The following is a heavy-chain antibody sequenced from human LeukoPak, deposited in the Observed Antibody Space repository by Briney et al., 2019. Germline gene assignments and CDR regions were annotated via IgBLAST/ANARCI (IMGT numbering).Heavy chain of an antibody. CDR3: AKDHPGGWLQLTFYFDY. CDR1: GFTFSSYA. D-gene: IGHD5-24*01. V-gene: IGHV3-23*01. Sequence: GGSLRLSCAASGFTFSSYAMCWVRQAPGKGLEWVSAISGSGGSTYYADSVKGRFTISRDNSKNTLYLQMNSLRAEDTAVYYCAKDHPGGWLQLTFYFDYWGQGTLVTVSS. J-gene: IGHJ4*02. CDR2: ISGSGGST.